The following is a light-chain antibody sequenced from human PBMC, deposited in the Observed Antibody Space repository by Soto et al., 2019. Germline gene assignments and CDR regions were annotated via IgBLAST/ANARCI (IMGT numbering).Light chain of an antibody. V-gene: IGKV3-20*01. CDR1: QSVSSY. Sequence: EIVLTQSPATLSLSPGERATLSCRASQSVSSYLAWYQQKPGQAPRLLIYGASSRATGIPDRFSGSGSGTDFTLTISRLEPEDFGMYYCQQYGSSAPITFGQGTRVEIE. CDR3: QQYGSSAPIT. CDR2: GAS. J-gene: IGKJ5*01.